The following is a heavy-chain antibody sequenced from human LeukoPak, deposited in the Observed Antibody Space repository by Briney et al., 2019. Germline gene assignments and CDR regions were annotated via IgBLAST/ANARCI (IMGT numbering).Heavy chain of an antibody. CDR1: GDSVSSNSAA. Sequence: SQTLSLTCAISGDSVSSNSAAWNWIRQSPSRGLEWLGRTYFRSKWYYDYAVSVKRRITINPDTSENQFSLQLNSATPEDTAVYFCARQGPVWPFDYWGQGTLVTVSS. V-gene: IGHV6-1*01. CDR2: TYFRSKWYY. CDR3: ARQGPVWPFDY. D-gene: IGHD2-8*01. J-gene: IGHJ4*02.